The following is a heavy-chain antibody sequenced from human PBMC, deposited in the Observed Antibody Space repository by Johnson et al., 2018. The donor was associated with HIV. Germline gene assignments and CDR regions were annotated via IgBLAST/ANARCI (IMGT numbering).Heavy chain of an antibody. Sequence: VQVVESGGGLVQPGRSLRLSCTASGFTFDDYAMHWVRQAPGKGLEWVSGISWNSGSIGYADSVKGRFTISRDNAKNSLYLQMDSLRGEDTAVYFCARPPAYLYKATFSSWGQGTMVTVSS. D-gene: IGHD3-16*02. CDR2: ISWNSGSI. CDR1: GFTFDDYA. CDR3: ARPPAYLYKATFSS. J-gene: IGHJ3*01. V-gene: IGHV3-9*01.